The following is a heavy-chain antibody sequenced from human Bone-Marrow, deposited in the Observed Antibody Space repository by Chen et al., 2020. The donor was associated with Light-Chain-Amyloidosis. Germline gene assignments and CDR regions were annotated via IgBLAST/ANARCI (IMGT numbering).Heavy chain of an antibody. CDR3: ARGGAVALLPNWFDP. V-gene: IGHV3-53*01. J-gene: IGHJ5*02. Sequence: EVQLVESGGGLIKPGGSLRLSCAASGFTVGSNYMSWVRQAPGKGLEWVSVIYSGGSTYYEDSLKGRFTISRDNSKSTLYLQMNSLRAEDTAVYYCARGGAVALLPNWFDPWGQGTLVTVSS. CDR1: GFTVGSNY. D-gene: IGHD6-19*01. CDR2: IYSGGST.